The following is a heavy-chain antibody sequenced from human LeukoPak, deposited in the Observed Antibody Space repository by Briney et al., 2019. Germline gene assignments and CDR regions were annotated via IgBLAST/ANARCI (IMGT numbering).Heavy chain of an antibody. CDR2: IWSDGSSD. J-gene: IGHJ6*02. CDR3: ALGQSPSFYDMDV. CDR1: GFVFSDYG. D-gene: IGHD3-16*02. Sequence: GRSLRLSCVASGFVFSDYGMHWVRQAPGMGLEWVAVIWSDGSSDRYAASVKGRFTISKDNSRNTLYLQMSSLRDDDTAVYYCALGQSPSFYDMDVWGQGTTVIVS. V-gene: IGHV3-33*01.